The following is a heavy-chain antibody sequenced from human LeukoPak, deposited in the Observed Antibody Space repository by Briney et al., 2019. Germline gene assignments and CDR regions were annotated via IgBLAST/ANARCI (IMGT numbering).Heavy chain of an antibody. V-gene: IGHV4-39*07. J-gene: IGHJ5*02. CDR1: GGPISSSSYY. D-gene: IGHD3-10*01. Sequence: PSETLSLTCTVSGGPISSSSYYWGWIRQPPGKGLEWIGSIYYSGGTYYNPSLKSRVTISVDTSKNQFSLKLSSVTAADTAVYYCAREIGRAGYYGSGRQEGYWFDPWGQGTLVTVSS. CDR2: IYYSGGT. CDR3: AREIGRAGYYGSGRQEGYWFDP.